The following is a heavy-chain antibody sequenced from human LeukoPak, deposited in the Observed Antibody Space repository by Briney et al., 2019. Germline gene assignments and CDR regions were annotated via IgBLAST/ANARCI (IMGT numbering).Heavy chain of an antibody. CDR3: ARLNYYDSRGFYYYYGMDV. D-gene: IGHD3-22*01. CDR2: IYPGDSDT. Sequence: GESLKISRKGSGYSFTSYWIGWVRQMPGKGLEWMGIIYPGDSDTRYSPSFQGQVTISADKSISTAYLQWSSLKASDTAMYYCARLNYYDSRGFYYYYGMDVWGQGTTVTVSS. CDR1: GYSFTSYW. J-gene: IGHJ6*02. V-gene: IGHV5-51*01.